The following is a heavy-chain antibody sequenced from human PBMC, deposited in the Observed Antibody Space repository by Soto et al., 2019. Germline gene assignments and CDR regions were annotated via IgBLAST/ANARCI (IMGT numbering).Heavy chain of an antibody. CDR3: ARGSMIKFGGVITAPAFDI. CDR1: GGSVSIGSYY. Sequence: SETLSLTCTVSGGSVSIGSYYWSWIRQPPGKGLEWIGYIYYSGSTNYNPSLKSRVTISVDTSKNQFSLKLSSVTAADKDGYYCARGSMIKFGGVITAPAFDIWGQGTMVT. V-gene: IGHV4-61*01. D-gene: IGHD3-16*02. J-gene: IGHJ3*02. CDR2: IYYSGST.